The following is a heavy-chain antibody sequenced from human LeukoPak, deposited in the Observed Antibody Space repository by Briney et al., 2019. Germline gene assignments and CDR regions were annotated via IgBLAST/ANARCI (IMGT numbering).Heavy chain of an antibody. D-gene: IGHD5-18*01. J-gene: IGHJ3*02. V-gene: IGHV4-59*01. CDR2: IYYSGST. CDR1: GGSISSYY. Sequence: PSETLSLTCTVSGGSISSYYWSWIRQPPGKGLEWIGYIYYSGSTNYSPSLKSRVTISVDTSTNQFSLKLSSVTAADTAVYYCARDRGYSSGYRAFDIWGLGRMVTVPS. CDR3: ARDRGYSSGYRAFDI.